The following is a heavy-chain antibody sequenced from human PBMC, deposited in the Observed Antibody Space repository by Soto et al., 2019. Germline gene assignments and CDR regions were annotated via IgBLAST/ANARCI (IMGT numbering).Heavy chain of an antibody. D-gene: IGHD5-12*01. CDR3: ARGAFYGGYDKGKDV. CDR2: IIPILGIA. J-gene: IGHJ6*04. V-gene: IGHV1-69*02. Sequence: QVQLVQSGAEVKKPGSSVKVSCKASGGTFSSYTISWVRQAPGQGLEWMGRIIPILGIANYAQKFQGRVTITADKSTSTAYMELSSLRSEDTAVYYCARGAFYGGYDKGKDVWGKGTTVTVSS. CDR1: GGTFSSYT.